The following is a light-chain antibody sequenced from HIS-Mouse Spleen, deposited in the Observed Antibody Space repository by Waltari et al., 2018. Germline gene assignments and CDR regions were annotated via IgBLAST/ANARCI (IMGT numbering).Light chain of an antibody. Sequence: QSALTQPASVSGSPGQSITISCTGTSSDVGGYNYVSWYQQHPGKAPKLMIYDVSNRPSGVSNRFSGSKSGTPAPLTISGLQAEAEADYYCSSYTSSSTWVFGGGTKLTVL. CDR2: DVS. CDR3: SSYTSSSTWV. CDR1: SSDVGGYNY. V-gene: IGLV2-14*03. J-gene: IGLJ3*02.